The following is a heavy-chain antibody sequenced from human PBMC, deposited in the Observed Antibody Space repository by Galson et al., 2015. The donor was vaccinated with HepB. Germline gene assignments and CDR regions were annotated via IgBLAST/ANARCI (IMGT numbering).Heavy chain of an antibody. CDR3: AKDTAILRLVPFPDFDY. D-gene: IGHD6-19*01. V-gene: IGHV3-30*02. J-gene: IGHJ4*02. CDR1: GFTFSSYG. CDR2: IRYDGSNK. Sequence: SLRLSCAASGFTFSSYGMHWVRQAPGKGLEWVAFIRYDGSNKYYADSVKGRFTISRDNSKNTLYLQMNSLRAEDTAVYYCAKDTAILRLVPFPDFDYWGQGTLVTVSS.